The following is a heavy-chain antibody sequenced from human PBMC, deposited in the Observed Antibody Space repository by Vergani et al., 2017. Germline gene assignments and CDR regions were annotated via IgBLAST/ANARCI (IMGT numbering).Heavy chain of an antibody. J-gene: IGHJ6*03. Sequence: QVQLVQSGAEMKKPGASVNVSCKTSGYSFNSYGINWVRQAPGQGLEWLGWISGYDGKTKYVEKLQGRITVTIDTSTNSAYMELRGLRSDDTAVYYCARGGSIAAPSYLYYFYMDVGGKGTSVTVS. CDR2: ISGYDGKT. D-gene: IGHD6-6*01. CDR3: ARGGSIAAPSYLYYFYMDV. V-gene: IGHV1-18*01. CDR1: GYSFNSYG.